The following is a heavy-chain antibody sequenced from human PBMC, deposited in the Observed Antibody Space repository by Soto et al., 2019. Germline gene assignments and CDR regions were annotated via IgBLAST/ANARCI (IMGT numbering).Heavy chain of an antibody. D-gene: IGHD2-15*01. CDR2: IYYSGST. V-gene: IGHV4-59*12. CDR3: SRAVVVAATHYYYYYYMDV. CDR1: GGSISSYY. Sequence: PSETLSLTCTVSGGSISSYYWSWIRQPPGKGKEWNGYIYYSGSTNYNHNLKSQNTISIDTSKNQNSLKLNSVTAADTAVYFCSRAVVVAATHYYYYYYMDVWGKGTTVTVSS. J-gene: IGHJ6*03.